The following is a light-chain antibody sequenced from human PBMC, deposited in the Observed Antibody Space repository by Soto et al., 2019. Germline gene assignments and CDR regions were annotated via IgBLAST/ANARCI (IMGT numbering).Light chain of an antibody. CDR1: QGVLSNIKNT. Sequence: DIVMTQSPDSLTVSLGERATINCKSSQGVLSNIKNTLAWFQQIPGQPPKLLIYWASTRQSGVPERFSGSGSGTDFTLTISSLQAEDVAVYYCQQHYSVPFTFGPGTKVDI. CDR3: QQHYSVPFT. V-gene: IGKV4-1*01. J-gene: IGKJ3*01. CDR2: WAS.